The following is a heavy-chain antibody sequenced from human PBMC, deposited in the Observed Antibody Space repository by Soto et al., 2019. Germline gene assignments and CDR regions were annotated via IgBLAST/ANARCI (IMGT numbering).Heavy chain of an antibody. V-gene: IGHV1-2*02. CDR1: GYTFTGYY. CDR2: INPNSGGT. D-gene: IGHD6-13*01. J-gene: IGHJ5*02. Sequence: QVQLVQSGAEVKKPGASVKVSCKASGYTFTGYYMHWVRQAPGQGLEWMGWINPNSGGTNYAQKFQGRVTMTRDTSISTAYMELSRLRSDDTAVYYCAREVGSAAAVSWFDPWGQGTLVTVSS. CDR3: AREVGSAAAVSWFDP.